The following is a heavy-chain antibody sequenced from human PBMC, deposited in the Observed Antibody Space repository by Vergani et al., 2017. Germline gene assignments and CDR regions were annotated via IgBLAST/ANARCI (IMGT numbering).Heavy chain of an antibody. V-gene: IGHV4-34*01. D-gene: IGHD3-10*01. CDR3: ASCYETYDYGSGSYYPAYYYYGMDV. J-gene: IGHJ6*04. CDR1: GGSFSGYY. Sequence: QVQLQQWGAGLLKPSETLSLTCAVYGGSFSGYYWSWIRQPPGKGLEWIGEINHSGSTNYNPSLKSRVTISVDTSKNQFSLKLSSVTAADTAVYYCASCYETYDYGSGSYYPAYYYYGMDVWGKGTTVTVSS. CDR2: INHSGST.